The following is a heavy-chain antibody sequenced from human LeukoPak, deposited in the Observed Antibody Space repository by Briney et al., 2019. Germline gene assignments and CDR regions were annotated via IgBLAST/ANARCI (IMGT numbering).Heavy chain of an antibody. CDR2: IYTNGST. V-gene: IGHV4-61*02. J-gene: IGHJ6*03. CDR1: GGSISSGSYY. Sequence: PSETLSLTCTVSGGSISSGSYYWSWIRQPAGKGLEWIGRIYTNGSTNYNPSLKSRVTISVDTSKNQFSLKLSSVTAADTAVYYCARTLENYYYYYMDVWGKGTTVTISS. CDR3: ARTLENYYYYYMDV.